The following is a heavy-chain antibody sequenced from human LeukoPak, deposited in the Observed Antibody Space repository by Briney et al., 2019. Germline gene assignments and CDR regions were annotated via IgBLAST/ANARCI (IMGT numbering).Heavy chain of an antibody. CDR1: GGFISNSSYY. V-gene: IGHV4-39*07. D-gene: IGHD6-13*01. J-gene: IGHJ4*02. CDR2: IYYSGST. CDR3: ARLDGSSSRRIYYFDY. Sequence: PSETLSLTCTVSGGFISNSSYYWGWIRQPPGKGLEWIGAIYYSGSTCFDPSLKSRVSISVDTSKNQFSLKLSSVTAADTAVYYCARLDGSSSRRIYYFDYWGQGTLVTVST.